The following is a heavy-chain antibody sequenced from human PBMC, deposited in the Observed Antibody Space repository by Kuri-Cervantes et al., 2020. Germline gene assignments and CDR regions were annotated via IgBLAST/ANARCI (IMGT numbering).Heavy chain of an antibody. CDR1: GGSISSGGYY. CDR2: IYYSGST. D-gene: IGHD1-14*01. V-gene: IGHV4-31*03. J-gene: IGHJ5*02. CDR3: ARGRNGDTTSPP. Sequence: SETLSLTCTVSGGSISSGGYYWSWIRQHPGKGLEWIGYIYYSGSTYYNPSLESRVTMSVDTSKNQFSLHLTSLTAADTAMYYCARGRNGDTTSPPWGQGTLVTVSS.